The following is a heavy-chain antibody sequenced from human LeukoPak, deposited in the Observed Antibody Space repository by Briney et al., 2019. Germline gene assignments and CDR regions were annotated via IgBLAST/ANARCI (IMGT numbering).Heavy chain of an antibody. CDR2: INTNTGNP. CDR3: AREGDYGDYSFDY. J-gene: IGHJ4*02. V-gene: IGHV7-4-1*02. CDR1: GYTFTSYA. D-gene: IGHD4-17*01. Sequence: ASVKVSCKASGYTFTSYAMNWVRQAPAQGREGMGWINTNTGNPTYAQGFTGRFVFSLDTSVSTAYLQISSLKPEDTAVYYCAREGDYGDYSFDYWGQGTLVTVSS.